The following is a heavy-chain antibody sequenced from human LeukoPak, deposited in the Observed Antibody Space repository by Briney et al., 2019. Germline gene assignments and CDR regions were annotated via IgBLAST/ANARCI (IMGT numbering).Heavy chain of an antibody. Sequence: GGSLRLSCAASGFTFSSYWMHWVRQAPGKGLVWVSRINSDGSSTTYADSVKGRFTISRDNAKNTLYLQMNSLRAEDTAMYYCARQCSYDSSGYYPWDYWGQGTLVTVSS. J-gene: IGHJ4*02. D-gene: IGHD3-22*01. CDR1: GFTFSSYW. CDR3: ARQCSYDSSGYYPWDY. V-gene: IGHV3-74*03. CDR2: INSDGSST.